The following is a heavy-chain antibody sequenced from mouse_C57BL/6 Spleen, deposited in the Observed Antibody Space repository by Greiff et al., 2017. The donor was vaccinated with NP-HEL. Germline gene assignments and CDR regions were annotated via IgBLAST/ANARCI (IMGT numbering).Heavy chain of an antibody. CDR3: ARADYSNYLYAMDY. CDR1: GYTFTSYW. CDR2: IDPSDSET. D-gene: IGHD2-5*01. V-gene: IGHV1-52*01. Sequence: QVQLQQSGAELVRPGSSVKLSCKASGYTFTSYWMHWVKQRPIQGLEWIGNIDPSDSETHYNQKFKDKATLTVDKSSSTAYMQLSSLTSEDSAVYYCARADYSNYLYAMDYWGQGTSVTVSS. J-gene: IGHJ4*01.